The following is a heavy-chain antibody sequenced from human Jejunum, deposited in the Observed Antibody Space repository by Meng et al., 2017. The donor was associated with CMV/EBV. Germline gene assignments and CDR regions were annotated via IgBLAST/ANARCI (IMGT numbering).Heavy chain of an antibody. Sequence: CAASGFSFNRYAMHWVRQAPGKGLEWVAVTLYDGSNKYYADSVKGRFTISRDNSKNTLYLQMNSLRVEDTAMYYCARDLGDYGNYWGQGTLVTVSS. CDR1: GFSFNRYA. D-gene: IGHD4-17*01. V-gene: IGHV3-30*04. CDR2: TLYDGSNK. CDR3: ARDLGDYGNY. J-gene: IGHJ4*02.